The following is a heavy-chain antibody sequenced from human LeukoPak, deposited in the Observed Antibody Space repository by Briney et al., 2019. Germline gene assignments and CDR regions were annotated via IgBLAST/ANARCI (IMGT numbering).Heavy chain of an antibody. D-gene: IGHD2-15*01. CDR2: IYYSGST. V-gene: IGHV4-39*01. CDR3: ARKGCSGGNCYSGGLGYMDV. CDR1: GGSISSSSYY. J-gene: IGHJ6*03. Sequence: SETLSLTCTVSGGSISSSSYYWGWIRQPPGKGLEWIGSIYYSGSTYYNPSLKSRVTISVDTSKNQFSLKLSSVTAADTAVYYCARKGCSGGNCYSGGLGYMDVWGKGTTVTISS.